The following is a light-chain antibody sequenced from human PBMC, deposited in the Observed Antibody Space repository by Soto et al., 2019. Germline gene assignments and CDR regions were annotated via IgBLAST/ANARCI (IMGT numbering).Light chain of an antibody. CDR2: GNS. Sequence: QSVLTQPPSVSGAPGQRVTISCPGSSSNIGAGFDVHWYQQLPGTAPKLLIYGNSNGPSGVPDRFSGSKSGTSASLDITGLQAEDEADYYCQSYDSSLSGYVFGTGTKLTVL. V-gene: IGLV1-40*01. CDR1: SSNIGAGFD. CDR3: QSYDSSLSGYV. J-gene: IGLJ1*01.